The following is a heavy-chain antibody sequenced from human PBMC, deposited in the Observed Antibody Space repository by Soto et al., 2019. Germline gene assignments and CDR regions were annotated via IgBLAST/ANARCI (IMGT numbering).Heavy chain of an antibody. J-gene: IGHJ5*02. Sequence: QVQLQESGPGLVKPSETLSLTCTVSGGSISSYYWSWIRQPPGKGLEWIGYIYYSGSTNYNPSLKRRVTISVDTSKNQFSLKLSSVTAADTAVYYCARDMGYYDILPGRPNWFDPWGQGTLVTVSS. CDR1: GGSISSYY. CDR3: ARDMGYYDILPGRPNWFDP. CDR2: IYYSGST. V-gene: IGHV4-59*01. D-gene: IGHD3-9*01.